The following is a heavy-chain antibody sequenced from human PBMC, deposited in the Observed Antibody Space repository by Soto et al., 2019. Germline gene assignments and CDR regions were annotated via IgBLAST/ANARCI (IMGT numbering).Heavy chain of an antibody. CDR2: IYSGGRT. D-gene: IGHD1-26*01. J-gene: IGHJ6*02. Sequence: EVQLVESGGGLIQPGGSLRLSCAASEFTVSSNYMNWVRKAPGKGLECVSTIYSGGRTYYADSVKGRFTISRDNSTNTLYLQMNNLRAEDTAVYYCAGRVGATNYGMDVWGQGTTVTVSS. V-gene: IGHV3-53*01. CDR3: AGRVGATNYGMDV. CDR1: EFTVSSNY.